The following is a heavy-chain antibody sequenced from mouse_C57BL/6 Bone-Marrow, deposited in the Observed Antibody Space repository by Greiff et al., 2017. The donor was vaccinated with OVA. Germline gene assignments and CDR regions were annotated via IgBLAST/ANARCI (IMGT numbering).Heavy chain of an antibody. CDR3: TNRWLLLYYFDY. D-gene: IGHD2-3*01. CDR1: GYTFTDYE. V-gene: IGHV1-15*01. CDR2: IDPETGGT. Sequence: QVQLQQSRAELVRPGASVTLSCKASGYTFTDYEMHWVKQTPVHGLEWIGAIDPETGGTAYNQKFKGKAILTADKSSSTAYMELRSLTSEDSAVYYCTNRWLLLYYFDYWGQGTTLTVSS. J-gene: IGHJ2*01.